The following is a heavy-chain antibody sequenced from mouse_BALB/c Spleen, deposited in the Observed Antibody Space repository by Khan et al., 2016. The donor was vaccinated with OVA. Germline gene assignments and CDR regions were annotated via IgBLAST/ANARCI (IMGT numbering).Heavy chain of an antibody. V-gene: IGHV3-2*02. CDR1: GYSITSGYA. D-gene: IGHD1-1*01. CDR2: ISYSGVT. CDR3: ARGNYCGYYFDY. J-gene: IGHJ2*01. Sequence: EVQLVESGPGLVKPSQSLSLTCTVTGYSITSGYAWNWIRQFPGNKLEWMGYISYSGVTSYTPSLKSRISITRDTSKNQFFLQLNSVTTEDTATYVCARGNYCGYYFDYWGQGTTLTVSS.